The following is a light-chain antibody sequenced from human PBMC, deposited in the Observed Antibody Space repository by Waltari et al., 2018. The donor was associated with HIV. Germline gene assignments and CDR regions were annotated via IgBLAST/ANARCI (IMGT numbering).Light chain of an antibody. CDR1: QTVNSNY. J-gene: IGKJ4*01. Sequence: DIVLTQSPGTLSLSPGKRATLSCRASQTVNSNYLAWYQQRPGQAPRLLYYGASSRATDIPDSVSGSGSGTDFTLTINRLEPEDFAVYYCQQYDSSPLTFGGGTRVEIK. CDR2: GAS. V-gene: IGKV3-20*01. CDR3: QQYDSSPLT.